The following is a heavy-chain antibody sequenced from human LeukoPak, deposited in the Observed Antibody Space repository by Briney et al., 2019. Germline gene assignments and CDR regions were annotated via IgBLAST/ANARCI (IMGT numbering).Heavy chain of an antibody. CDR3: ARGLIAVAGTAVYYYYGMDV. J-gene: IGHJ6*02. CDR2: IYTSGST. CDR1: GGSISSYY. D-gene: IGHD6-19*01. Sequence: SETLSLTCTVSGGSISSYYWSWIRQPAGKGLEWIGRIYTSGSTNYNPSLKSRVTMSVDTSKNQFSLKLSSVTAADTAVYYCARGLIAVAGTAVYYYYGMDVWAKGPRSPSP. V-gene: IGHV4-4*07.